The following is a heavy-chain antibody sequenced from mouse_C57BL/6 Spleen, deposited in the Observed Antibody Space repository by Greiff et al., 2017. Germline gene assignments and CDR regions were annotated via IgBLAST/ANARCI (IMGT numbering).Heavy chain of an antibody. V-gene: IGHV1-82*01. CDR3: AAFYYGSSSWYFDV. Sequence: QVQLQQSGPELVKPGASVKISCKASGYAFSSSWMNWVKQRPGKGLEWIGRIYPGDGDTNYTGKFKGTATLAADKSSSTAYMQLSSLTSEDSAFYFCAAFYYGSSSWYFDVWGTGTTVTVSS. CDR2: IYPGDGDT. J-gene: IGHJ1*03. CDR1: GYAFSSSW. D-gene: IGHD1-1*01.